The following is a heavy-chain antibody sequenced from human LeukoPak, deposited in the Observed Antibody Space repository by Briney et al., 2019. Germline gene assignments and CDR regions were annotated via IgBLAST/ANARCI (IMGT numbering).Heavy chain of an antibody. Sequence: SATLSLTCTVSGGSFSSGSYYWSWIRQPPGKGLEWIGYIYYSGSTNYNPSLKSRVTISVDTSKNQFSLKLSSVTAADTAVYYCAREAPLLPAAAPRPGYYYGMDVWGKGTTVTVSS. CDR3: AREAPLLPAAAPRPGYYYGMDV. J-gene: IGHJ6*04. CDR1: GGSFSSGSYY. CDR2: IYYSGST. V-gene: IGHV4-61*01. D-gene: IGHD2-2*01.